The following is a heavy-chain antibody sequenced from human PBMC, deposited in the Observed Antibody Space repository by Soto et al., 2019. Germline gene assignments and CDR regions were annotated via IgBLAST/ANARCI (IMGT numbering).Heavy chain of an antibody. CDR1: GFTFSSYS. D-gene: IGHD1-7*01. Sequence: EVQLVESGGGLVKPGGSLRLSCAASGFTFSSYSMNWVRQAPGKGLEWVASISSRSSYIYYADSVKGRFTISRDNAKNPLYLQMNSLRAEDTAVYYCARDEGYNRKYEGNYYYYGMDVWGQGTTVTVSS. CDR3: ARDEGYNRKYEGNYYYYGMDV. J-gene: IGHJ6*02. V-gene: IGHV3-21*01. CDR2: ISSRSSYI.